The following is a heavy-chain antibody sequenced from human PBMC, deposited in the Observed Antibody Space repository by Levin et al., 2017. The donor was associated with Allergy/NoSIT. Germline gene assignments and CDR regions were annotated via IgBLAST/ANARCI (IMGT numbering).Heavy chain of an antibody. Sequence: PGGSLRLSCKGFGYSFTNYWIGWVRQMPGQGLEWMGIIYPGDSETRYSPSFQGQVTISADKSISTAYLQWSSLQASDSAMYYCARQRRDSGDSWGQGTLVTVSS. CDR1: GYSFTNYW. D-gene: IGHD3-10*01. J-gene: IGHJ4*02. CDR3: ARQRRDSGDS. V-gene: IGHV5-51*01. CDR2: IYPGDSET.